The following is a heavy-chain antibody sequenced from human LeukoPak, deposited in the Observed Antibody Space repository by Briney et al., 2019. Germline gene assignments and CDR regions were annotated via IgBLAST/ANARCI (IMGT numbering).Heavy chain of an antibody. CDR1: GYTFTSYG. CDR2: ISAYNGDT. V-gene: IGHV1-18*04. J-gene: IGHJ5*02. CDR3: ARGAYDSGTYNWFDP. Sequence: ASVKVSCKASGYTFTSYGISWVRQAPGQGLEWMVWISAYNGDTNYAQKLQGRVTMTTDTSTTTAYMELRSLRSDDTAVYYCARGAYDSGTYNWFDPWGQGTLVTVSS. D-gene: IGHD3-10*01.